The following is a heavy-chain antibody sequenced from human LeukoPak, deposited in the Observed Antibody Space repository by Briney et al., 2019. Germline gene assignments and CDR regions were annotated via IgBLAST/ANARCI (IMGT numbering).Heavy chain of an antibody. Sequence: SVKVSCKASGGTFSSYAISWVRQAPGQGLEWMGGIIPIFGTANYAQKFQSRVTITADKSTSTAYMELSSLRSEDTAVYYCAVRSLLLDVIDYWGQGTLVTVSS. CDR3: AVRSLLLDVIDY. J-gene: IGHJ4*02. D-gene: IGHD2-15*01. CDR1: GGTFSSYA. V-gene: IGHV1-69*06. CDR2: IIPIFGTA.